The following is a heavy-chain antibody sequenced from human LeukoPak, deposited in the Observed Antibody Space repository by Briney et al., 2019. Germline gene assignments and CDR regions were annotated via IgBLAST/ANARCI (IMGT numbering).Heavy chain of an antibody. CDR3: ARDSGHDAFDI. V-gene: IGHV3-74*01. J-gene: IGHJ3*02. Sequence: GGSLRLSCAASGFPLTTYWMHWVLQAPGKGLLWVSRINSDGKITTYADSVKGRLTISGDYAKNTLYLQMNSLRAEDTAVYYCARDSGHDAFDIWGQGTTVTVSS. CDR2: INSDGKIT. CDR1: GFPLTTYW.